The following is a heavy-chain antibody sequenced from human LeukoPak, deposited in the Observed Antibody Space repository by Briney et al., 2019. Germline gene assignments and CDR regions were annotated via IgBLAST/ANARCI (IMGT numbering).Heavy chain of an antibody. CDR1: GYSFTSYW. D-gene: IGHD2-8*01. CDR3: ARWDHCTNGVCYNFGAFDI. V-gene: IGHV5-51*01. CDR2: IYPGDSDT. J-gene: IGHJ3*02. Sequence: GESLKISCKGSGYSFTSYWIGWVRQMPGKGLEWMGIIYPGDSDTRYSPSFQGQVTISADKSISTAYLQWSSLKASDTAMYYCARWDHCTNGVCYNFGAFDIWGQGTMVTVSS.